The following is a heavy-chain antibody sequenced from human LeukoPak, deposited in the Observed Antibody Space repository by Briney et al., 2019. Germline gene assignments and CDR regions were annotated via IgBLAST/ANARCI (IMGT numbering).Heavy chain of an antibody. CDR2: INPSAGST. Sequence: GASVKVSCTASGYTFTTYYMHWVRQAPGQGLEWVGIINPSAGSTSYAPRLQGRVTVTRDTSTATVYMELSSLRSEDTAVYYCARGLCGGSCYPGHYWGQGTLVTVSS. D-gene: IGHD2-15*01. CDR1: GYTFTTYY. J-gene: IGHJ4*02. V-gene: IGHV1-46*01. CDR3: ARGLCGGSCYPGHY.